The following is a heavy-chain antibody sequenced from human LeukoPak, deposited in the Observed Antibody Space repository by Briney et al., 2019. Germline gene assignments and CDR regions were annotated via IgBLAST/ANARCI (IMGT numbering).Heavy chain of an antibody. V-gene: IGHV4-4*07. CDR1: GGSISSYY. CDR2: IYTSGST. D-gene: IGHD2-15*01. J-gene: IGHJ4*02. CDR3: ARRYCSGGSCYYRD. Sequence: SETLSLTCTVSGGSISSYYWSWIRQPAGKGLEWIGRIYTSGSTNYNPSLKSRVTISVDTSKNQFSLKLSSVTAADTAVYYCARRYCSGGSCYYRDWGQGTLVTVSS.